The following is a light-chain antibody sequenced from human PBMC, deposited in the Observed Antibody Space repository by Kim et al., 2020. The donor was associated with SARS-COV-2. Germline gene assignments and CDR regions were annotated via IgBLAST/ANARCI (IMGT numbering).Light chain of an antibody. Sequence: PGQSVTISYSGTGTDFTTYNYVSWYQQHPGKAPKLIIYEITKRPSGVPDRFSGSKSGDTASLTVSGLQAEDEADYYCTSHANDNYVFGTGTKVTVL. J-gene: IGLJ1*01. V-gene: IGLV2-8*01. CDR1: GTDFTTYNY. CDR2: EIT. CDR3: TSHANDNYV.